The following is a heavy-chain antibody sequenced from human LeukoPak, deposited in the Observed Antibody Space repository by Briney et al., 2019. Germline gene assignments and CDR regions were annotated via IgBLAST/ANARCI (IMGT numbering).Heavy chain of an antibody. V-gene: IGHV3-21*01. CDR3: ARDEVYGEQYYFDY. D-gene: IGHD4/OR15-4a*01. CDR1: GFTFSTYT. CDR2: ISSSSTYI. J-gene: IGHJ4*02. Sequence: GGSLRLSCAASGFTFSTYTMNWVRQAPGKGLEWVSSISSSSTYIYYADSVKGRFTISRDNAKNSLYLQMNSLRAEDTAVYYCARDEVYGEQYYFDYWGQGTLVTVSS.